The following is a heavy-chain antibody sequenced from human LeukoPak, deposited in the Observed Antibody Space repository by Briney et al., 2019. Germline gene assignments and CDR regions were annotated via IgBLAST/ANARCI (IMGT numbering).Heavy chain of an antibody. CDR3: ARKKVGYYYYGMDV. Sequence: ASVKVSCKASGYTFTIYDINWVRQAPGQGLEWMGWMNPNSGNTGYAQKFQGRVTMTRNTSISTAYMELSSLRSEDTAVYYCARKKVGYYYYGMDVWGQGTTVTVSS. CDR2: MNPNSGNT. V-gene: IGHV1-8*01. CDR1: GYTFTIYD. J-gene: IGHJ6*02. D-gene: IGHD2-15*01.